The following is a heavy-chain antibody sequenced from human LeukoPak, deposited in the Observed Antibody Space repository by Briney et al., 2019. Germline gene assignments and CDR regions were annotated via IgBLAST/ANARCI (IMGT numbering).Heavy chain of an antibody. J-gene: IGHJ3*02. V-gene: IGHV3-7*01. CDR2: IKKDGSEM. CDR3: ARVLDYYGSGSYPI. CDR1: GLIFSSYW. Sequence: GGSLRLSCEASGLIFSSYWMSWVRQAPGKGLEWVANIKKDGSEMYYVDSVKGRFTISRDNAKNSLYLQMNSLRAEDTAVYYCARVLDYYGSGSYPIWGQGTMVTVSS. D-gene: IGHD3-10*01.